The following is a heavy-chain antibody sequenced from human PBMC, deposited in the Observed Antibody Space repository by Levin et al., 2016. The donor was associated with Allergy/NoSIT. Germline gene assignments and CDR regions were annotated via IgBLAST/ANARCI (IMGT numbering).Heavy chain of an antibody. D-gene: IGHD6-6*01. J-gene: IGHJ6*02. CDR3: TGGIAARRDNHYYYYGMDV. Sequence: VRQMPGKGLEWVGRIRSKANSYATAYAASVKGRFTISRDDSKNTAYLQMNSLKTEDTAVYYCTGGIAARRDNHYYYYGMDVWGQGTTVTVSS. V-gene: IGHV3-73*01. CDR2: IRSKANSYAT.